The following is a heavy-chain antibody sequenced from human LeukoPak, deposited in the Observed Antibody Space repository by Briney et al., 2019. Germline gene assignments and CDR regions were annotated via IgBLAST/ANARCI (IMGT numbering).Heavy chain of an antibody. J-gene: IGHJ4*02. CDR3: VRSLIAAGDC. D-gene: IGHD2/OR15-2a*01. V-gene: IGHV3-21*01. CDR2: INDSLGYM. CDR1: GFTFSTYT. Sequence: RPGGSLRLSCVASGFTFSTYTMNWVRQAPGKGLEWVSSINDSLGYMYYADSVKGRFTISRDNAKNSLFLQMNSLRAEDTAVYYCVRSLIAAGDCWGQGTLVTVSS.